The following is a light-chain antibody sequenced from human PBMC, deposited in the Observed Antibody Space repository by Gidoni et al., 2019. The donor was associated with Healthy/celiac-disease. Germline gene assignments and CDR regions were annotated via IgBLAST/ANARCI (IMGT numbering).Light chain of an antibody. CDR3: MQALQTPRT. CDR2: LGS. V-gene: IGKV2-28*01. Sequence: DIVRPHFLLSLPITRGEQASISCRSSQSLLHSNVYNYLDWYLQKPGQSPQLLIYLGSNRASGVPDRFSGSGSGTDFTLKISKVEAEDVGVYYCMQALQTPRTFGPGTKVDIK. J-gene: IGKJ3*01. CDR1: QSLLHSNVYNY.